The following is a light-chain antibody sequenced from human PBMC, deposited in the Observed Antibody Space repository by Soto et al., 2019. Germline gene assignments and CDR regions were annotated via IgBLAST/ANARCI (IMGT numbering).Light chain of an antibody. CDR2: GAS. Sequence: EIVLTQSPATRSVSPGERATLSCRASESVGSKVAWYQQKPGQAPRPLIYGASSRETGIPDMFSGSGSGTDRTRTISRLEPEDFEVDYCQQYGSSPWTFGQGTKVDI. V-gene: IGKV3-20*01. J-gene: IGKJ1*01. CDR1: ESVGSK. CDR3: QQYGSSPWT.